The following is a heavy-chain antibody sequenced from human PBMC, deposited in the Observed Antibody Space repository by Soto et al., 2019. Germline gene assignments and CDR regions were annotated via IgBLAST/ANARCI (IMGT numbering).Heavy chain of an antibody. CDR3: ASHIAARGY. D-gene: IGHD6-6*01. CDR2: ISSTASTI. J-gene: IGHJ4*02. Sequence: EGQLVESGGGLVQPGGSLRLSCAVSGFTFSSYEMNWVRQAPGKGLEWVSYISSTASTIYYADSVKGRFTISRDNAKNSLYLQMDSLRAEDTAVYYCASHIAARGYWGQGTLVTVSS. CDR1: GFTFSSYE. V-gene: IGHV3-48*03.